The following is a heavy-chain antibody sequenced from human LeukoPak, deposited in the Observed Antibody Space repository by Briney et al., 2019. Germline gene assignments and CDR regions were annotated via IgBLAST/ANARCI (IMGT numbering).Heavy chain of an antibody. CDR3: ARESVYYYDSSGSNAFDF. V-gene: IGHV4-31*03. D-gene: IGHD3-22*01. Sequence: SETLSLTCTVSGGSINSGGYYWSWIRQHPGKGLEWIGYISYSGSSYYTPSLKSRVRISVDTSKNQFSLKLNSVTGADTAVYYCARESVYYYDSSGSNAFDFWGQGTLVTVSS. CDR2: ISYSGSS. CDR1: GGSINSGGYY. J-gene: IGHJ4*02.